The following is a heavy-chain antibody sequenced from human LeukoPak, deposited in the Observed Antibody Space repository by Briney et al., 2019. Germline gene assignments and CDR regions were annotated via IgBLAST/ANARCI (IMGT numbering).Heavy chain of an antibody. Sequence: PSETLSLTCAVSGGSISSSSYYWGWIRQPPGKGLEWIGSIYYSGSTYYNPSLRSRVTISVDTSKNQFSLKLSSVTAADTAVYYCARHASRCSSTSCRPNWFDPWGQGTLVTVSP. CDR1: GGSISSSSYY. D-gene: IGHD2-2*01. V-gene: IGHV4-39*01. J-gene: IGHJ5*02. CDR3: ARHASRCSSTSCRPNWFDP. CDR2: IYYSGST.